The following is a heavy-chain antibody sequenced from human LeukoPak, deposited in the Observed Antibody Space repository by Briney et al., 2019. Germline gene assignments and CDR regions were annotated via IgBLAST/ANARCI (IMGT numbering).Heavy chain of an antibody. CDR3: ARGGYYDSSGYPSFDY. CDR2: ISNDGNIK. Sequence: PGGSLRLSCAASGFTFSSYTMHWVRQAPDKGLEWVAVISNDGNIKYHADSVKGRFTISRDNSKNTLYLQMNSLRAEDTAVYYCARGGYYDSSGYPSFDYWGQGTLVTVSS. D-gene: IGHD3-22*01. J-gene: IGHJ4*02. V-gene: IGHV3-30*04. CDR1: GFTFSSYT.